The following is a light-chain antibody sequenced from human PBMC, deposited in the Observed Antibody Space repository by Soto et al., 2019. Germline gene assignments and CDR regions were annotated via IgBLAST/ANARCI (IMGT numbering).Light chain of an antibody. V-gene: IGKV1-5*03. J-gene: IGKJ1*01. CDR3: QQYRDSSWT. CDR2: TAS. CDR1: QSIGIW. Sequence: IQMTQSPSTVSASVGDRVAITCRASQSIGIWLAWYQQKPWKAPRFLIYTASTLLGGVPSRFSGSGSGTEFTLTISSLQPDDFATYYCQQYRDSSWTFGQGTKVEIK.